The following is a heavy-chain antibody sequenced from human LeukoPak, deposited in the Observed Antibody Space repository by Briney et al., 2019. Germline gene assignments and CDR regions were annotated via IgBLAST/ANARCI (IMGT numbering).Heavy chain of an antibody. J-gene: IGHJ4*02. D-gene: IGHD3-22*01. Sequence: PGRSLRLSCAASGFTFDDYAMHWVRQAPGKGLEWVSGISWNSGSIGYADSVKGRFTTSRDNAKNSLYLQMNSLRAEDTALYYCAKDISYDSSGYYSEWGQGTLVTVSS. CDR2: ISWNSGSI. CDR1: GFTFDDYA. V-gene: IGHV3-9*01. CDR3: AKDISYDSSGYYSE.